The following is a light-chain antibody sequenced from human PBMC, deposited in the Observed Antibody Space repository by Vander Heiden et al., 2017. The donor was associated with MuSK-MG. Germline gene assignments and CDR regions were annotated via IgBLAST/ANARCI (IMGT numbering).Light chain of an antibody. J-gene: IGKJ2*01. Sequence: IVLTQSPGTLSLSPGERATLSCRASQSVSRSSLAWYQQKPGQAPRLLIYGASTRATGIPDRFSGSGFGADFTLTISRLEPEDLAVYYCQHYSRSPYTFGQGTKLEIK. CDR3: QHYSRSPYT. V-gene: IGKV3-20*01. CDR2: GAS. CDR1: QSVSRSS.